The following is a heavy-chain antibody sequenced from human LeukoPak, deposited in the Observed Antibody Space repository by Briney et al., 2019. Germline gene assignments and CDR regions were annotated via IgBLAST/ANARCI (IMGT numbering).Heavy chain of an antibody. V-gene: IGHV3-21*05. CDR3: ATELGHYGDYDY. D-gene: IGHD4-17*01. J-gene: IGHJ4*02. Sequence: PGGSLRLSCGASRLTLSTYTMNWVRQAPGKGLEWVSHIAGRSDSIYYADSVKGRFTISRDKAKNSLHLQMKSLRAEDTAVYYCATELGHYGDYDYWGQGTLVTVSS. CDR2: IAGRSDSI. CDR1: RLTLSTYT.